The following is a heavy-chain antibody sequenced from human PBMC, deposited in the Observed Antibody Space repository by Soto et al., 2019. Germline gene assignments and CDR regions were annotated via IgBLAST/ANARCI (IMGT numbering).Heavy chain of an antibody. D-gene: IGHD3-10*02. CDR3: ARSMDRCSGSYLTVEY. CDR1: GGTFSSYA. Sequence: QVQLVQSGAEVKKPGSSVKVSCKASGGTFSSYAISWVRQAPGQGLEWMGGIIPIFGTANYAQKFQGRVTITADESTRAAYMELSSLRSEDTAVYYCARSMDRCSGSYLTVEYWCQGTLVTVSS. V-gene: IGHV1-69*01. CDR2: IIPIFGTA. J-gene: IGHJ4*02.